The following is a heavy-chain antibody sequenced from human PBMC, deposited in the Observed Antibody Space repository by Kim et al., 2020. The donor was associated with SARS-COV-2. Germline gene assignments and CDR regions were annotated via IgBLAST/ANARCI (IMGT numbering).Heavy chain of an antibody. CDR3: ARRQPGRYFDWTRDSCFDY. D-gene: IGHD3-9*01. CDR2: IYYSGST. Sequence: SETLSLTCTVSGGSISSSSYYWGWIRQPPGKGLEWIGSIYYSGSTYYNPSLKSRVTISVDTSKNQFSLKLSSVTAADTAVYYCARRQPGRYFDWTRDSCFDYWGQGTLVTVSS. J-gene: IGHJ4*02. V-gene: IGHV4-39*01. CDR1: GGSISSSSYY.